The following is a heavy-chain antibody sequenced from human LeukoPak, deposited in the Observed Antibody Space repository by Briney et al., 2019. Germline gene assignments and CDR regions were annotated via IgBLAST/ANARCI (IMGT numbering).Heavy chain of an antibody. D-gene: IGHD3-22*01. Sequence: ASVKVSCKASGGTFSSYAISWVRQAPGQGLEWMGGIIPIFGTANYAQKFQGRVTITTDESTSTAYMELSSLRSEDTAVYHCATAGGSSGYHNFDYWGQGTLVTVSS. CDR2: IIPIFGTA. CDR1: GGTFSSYA. J-gene: IGHJ4*02. V-gene: IGHV1-69*05. CDR3: ATAGGSSGYHNFDY.